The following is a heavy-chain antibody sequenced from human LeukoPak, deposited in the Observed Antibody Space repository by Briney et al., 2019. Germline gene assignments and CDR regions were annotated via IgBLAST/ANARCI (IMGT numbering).Heavy chain of an antibody. CDR1: GGSISSGGYY. Sequence: SETLSLTCTVSGGSISSGGYYWSWIRQHPGKGLEWIGYIYYSGSTNYNPSLKSRVTISVDTSKNQFSLKLSSVTAADTAVYYCASNIRANYDFWSGYYPFDYWGQGTLVTVSS. J-gene: IGHJ4*02. CDR2: IYYSGST. D-gene: IGHD3-3*01. CDR3: ASNIRANYDFWSGYYPFDY. V-gene: IGHV4-31*03.